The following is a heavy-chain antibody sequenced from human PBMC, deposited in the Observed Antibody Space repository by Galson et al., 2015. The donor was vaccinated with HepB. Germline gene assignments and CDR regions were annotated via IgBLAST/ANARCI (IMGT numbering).Heavy chain of an antibody. CDR2: IKQDGSEK. CDR3: AKDGGTMILPSHGFDM. CDR1: GFTFSSYW. D-gene: IGHD3-22*01. J-gene: IGHJ3*02. V-gene: IGHV3-7*03. Sequence: SLRLSCAASGFTFSSYWMSWVRQAPGKGLEWVANIKQDGSEKYYVDSVKGRFTISRDNAKNSLYLQVNSLRVEDTALYYCAKDGGTMILPSHGFDMWGQGTMVTVSS.